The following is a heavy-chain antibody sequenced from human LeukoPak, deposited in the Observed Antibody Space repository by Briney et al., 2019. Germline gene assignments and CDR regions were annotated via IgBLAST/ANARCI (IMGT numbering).Heavy chain of an antibody. J-gene: IGHJ6*03. CDR3: ARGIEVGSGYMDV. V-gene: IGHV3-23*01. D-gene: IGHD3-22*01. CDR1: GFTFSSYG. CDR2: ISGSCGST. Sequence: GGSLRLSCAASGFTFSSYGMSWVRQAPGKGLESVSAISGSCGSTYYADSVKGRFTISRDNSKNTLYLQMNSLRAEDTAVYYCARGIEVGSGYMDVWGKGTTVTISS.